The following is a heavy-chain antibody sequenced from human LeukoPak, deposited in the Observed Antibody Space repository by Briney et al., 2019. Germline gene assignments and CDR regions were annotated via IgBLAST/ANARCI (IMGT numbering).Heavy chain of an antibody. Sequence: SETLSLTCSVSGGSISGSSYYWSWIRQHPRRGLEYIGYIYHSGSTYYNPSLKNRVTISVDTSKNQFSLNLSSVTAADTAVYYCAGHHPRNTVDFWGQGTLVTVSS. CDR2: IYHSGST. CDR3: AGHHPRNTVDF. CDR1: GGSISGSSYY. J-gene: IGHJ4*02. V-gene: IGHV4-31*02. D-gene: IGHD2/OR15-2a*01.